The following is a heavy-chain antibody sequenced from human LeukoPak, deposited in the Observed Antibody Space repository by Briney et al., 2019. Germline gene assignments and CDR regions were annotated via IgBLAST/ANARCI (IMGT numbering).Heavy chain of an antibody. Sequence: SVKVSCKASGYTFTSHGISWVRQAPGQGLEWMGGIIPIFGTANYAQKFQGRVTITADESTSTAYMELSSLRSEDTAVYYCARNIAVAGRSKYYFDYWGQGTLVTVSS. CDR3: ARNIAVAGRSKYYFDY. CDR2: IIPIFGTA. CDR1: GYTFTSHG. D-gene: IGHD6-19*01. J-gene: IGHJ4*02. V-gene: IGHV1-69*13.